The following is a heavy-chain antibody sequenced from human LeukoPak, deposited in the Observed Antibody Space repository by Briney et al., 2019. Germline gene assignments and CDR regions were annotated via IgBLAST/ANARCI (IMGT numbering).Heavy chain of an antibody. Sequence: GESLKISCKGSGYSFTSYWIGWVRQMPGKGLEWMGIIYPGESDTRYSPSFQGQVTISADKSISTAYLQWSSLKASDTAMYYCARLYYYDSSGYSGLDYWGQGTLVTVSS. CDR2: IYPGESDT. V-gene: IGHV5-51*01. CDR3: ARLYYYDSSGYSGLDY. D-gene: IGHD3-22*01. CDR1: GYSFTSYW. J-gene: IGHJ4*02.